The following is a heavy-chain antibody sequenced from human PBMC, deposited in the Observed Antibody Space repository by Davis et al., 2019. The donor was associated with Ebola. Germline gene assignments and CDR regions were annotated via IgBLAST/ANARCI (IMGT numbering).Heavy chain of an antibody. CDR3: ARDITIFGVVTIDAFDI. J-gene: IGHJ3*02. Sequence: PGGSLRLSCAASGFTFSSYGMHWVRQAPGKGLEWVAVISYDGSNKYYADSVKGRFTISRDNSKNTLYLQMSSLRAEDTAVYYCARDITIFGVVTIDAFDIWGQGTMVTVSS. V-gene: IGHV3-30*12. CDR2: ISYDGSNK. D-gene: IGHD3-3*01. CDR1: GFTFSSYG.